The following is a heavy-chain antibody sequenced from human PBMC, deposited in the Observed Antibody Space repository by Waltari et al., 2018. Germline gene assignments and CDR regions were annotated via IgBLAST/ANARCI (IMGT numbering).Heavy chain of an antibody. CDR3: ARDQSSIFGVVKVGMDV. J-gene: IGHJ6*02. CDR1: GYTFTSYG. CDR2: VSAYNGNT. Sequence: QVQLVQSGAEVKKPGASVKVSCKASGYTFTSYGISWVRQATGQGHEWMGWVSAYNGNTNYGQKLQSRVTMTTDTSTSTAYMGLRILRSDDTAGYYCARDQSSIFGVVKVGMDVWGQGTTVTVSS. D-gene: IGHD3-3*01. V-gene: IGHV1-18*01.